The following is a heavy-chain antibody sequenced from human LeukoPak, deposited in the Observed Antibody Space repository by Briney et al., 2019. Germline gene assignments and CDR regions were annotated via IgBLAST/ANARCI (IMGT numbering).Heavy chain of an antibody. Sequence: GGSLRLSCAASGFTFSNYGMHWVRQAPGKGLEWVAFIRYDGTNKYYADSVKGRFTISRDNSKNTLYLQMDSLRAEDTAVYYCARRLGITGTTDYMDVWGKGTTVTVSS. V-gene: IGHV3-30*02. CDR1: GFTFSNYG. J-gene: IGHJ6*03. D-gene: IGHD1-7*01. CDR3: ARRLGITGTTDYMDV. CDR2: IRYDGTNK.